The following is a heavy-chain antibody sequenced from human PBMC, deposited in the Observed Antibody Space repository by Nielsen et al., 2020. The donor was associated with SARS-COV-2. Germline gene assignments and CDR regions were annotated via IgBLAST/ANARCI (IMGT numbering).Heavy chain of an antibody. CDR1: GFTFSSYS. CDR3: ASALYGGNWYYFDY. D-gene: IGHD4-23*01. J-gene: IGHJ4*02. Sequence: GESLKISCAASGFTFSSYSMHWVRQAPGKGLEWVAVIWYDGSNKYYADSVKGRFTISRDNSKNTLYLQMNSLRAEDTAVYYCASALYGGNWYYFDYWGQGTLVTVSS. CDR2: IWYDGSNK. V-gene: IGHV3-33*08.